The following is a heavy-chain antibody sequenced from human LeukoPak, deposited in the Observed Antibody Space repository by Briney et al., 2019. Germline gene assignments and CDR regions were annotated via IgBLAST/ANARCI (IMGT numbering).Heavy chain of an antibody. V-gene: IGHV4-34*01. CDR1: GGSFSGYY. CDR2: INHSGST. D-gene: IGHD2-15*01. J-gene: IGHJ4*02. CDR3: ARGPLSVVVVAASASYYFDF. Sequence: SETLSLTCAVYGGSFSGYYWSWIRQPPGKGLEWIGEINHSGSTNYKPSLKSRVTISVGTSKNQFSLKLSSVTAADTAVYYCARGPLSVVVVAASASYYFDFWGQGTLVTVSS.